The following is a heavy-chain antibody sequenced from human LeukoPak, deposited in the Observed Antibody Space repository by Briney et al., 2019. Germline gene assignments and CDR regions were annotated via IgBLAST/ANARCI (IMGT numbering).Heavy chain of an antibody. CDR1: GFTFSSYS. D-gene: IGHD2-2*01. Sequence: GGSLRLSCAASGFTFSSYSMNWVRQAPGKGLEWVSSISSSSSYIYYADSVKGRFTISRDNAKNSLYLQMNSLRAEDTAVYYCAREYCSSTSCYGEPFDYWGQGTLVTVSS. CDR3: AREYCSSTSCYGEPFDY. CDR2: ISSSSSYI. V-gene: IGHV3-21*01. J-gene: IGHJ4*02.